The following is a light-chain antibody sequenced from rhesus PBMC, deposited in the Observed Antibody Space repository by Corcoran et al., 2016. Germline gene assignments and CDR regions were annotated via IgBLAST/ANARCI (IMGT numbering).Light chain of an antibody. CDR3: QQYNDLLWT. Sequence: EIVMTQSPATLSLSPGETATLSCRASESVGSYLAWYQQKLGPAPKLLVHSAYFRATGIPDRFSGSGSRTVFTLPISSLEPEDVGVYHCQQYNDLLWTFGQGTKVEIK. CDR1: ESVGSY. J-gene: IGKJ1*01. V-gene: IGKV3-40*03. CDR2: SAY.